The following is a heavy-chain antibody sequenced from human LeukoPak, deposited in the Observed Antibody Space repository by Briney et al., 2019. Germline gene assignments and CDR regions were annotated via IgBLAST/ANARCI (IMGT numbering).Heavy chain of an antibody. V-gene: IGHV1-46*01. Sequence: ASVKVSCKASGYTFVSYYMHWVRQAPGQGLEWMGVINPSGGSTSYAQKFQGRVTMTRDTSTSTVYMELSSLRSEDTAVYYCARDLAAAGASLDYWGQGTLATVSS. J-gene: IGHJ4*02. D-gene: IGHD6-13*01. CDR1: GYTFVSYY. CDR3: ARDLAAAGASLDY. CDR2: INPSGGST.